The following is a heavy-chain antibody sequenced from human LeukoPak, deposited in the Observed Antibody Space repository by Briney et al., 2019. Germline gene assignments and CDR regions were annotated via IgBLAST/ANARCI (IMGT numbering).Heavy chain of an antibody. CDR3: ARAVLSRWSLLQWFDP. V-gene: IGHV3-30*02. D-gene: IGHD3-22*01. Sequence: PGGSLRLSCAGSGFSFSSYGMHWVRQAPGKGLEWMAFIRSDGSNKYYADSVKGRFTISRDNSKNTLYLQMNSLRAEDTAVYYCARAVLSRWSLLQWFDPWGQGTLVTVSS. J-gene: IGHJ5*02. CDR2: IRSDGSNK. CDR1: GFSFSSYG.